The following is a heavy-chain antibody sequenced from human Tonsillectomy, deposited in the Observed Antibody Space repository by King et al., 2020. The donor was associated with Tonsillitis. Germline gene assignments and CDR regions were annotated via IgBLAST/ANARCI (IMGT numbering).Heavy chain of an antibody. CDR1: GFTFSSYN. CDR3: AGGVGAVAGSIDY. D-gene: IGHD6-19*01. CDR2: ISSSSSYI. V-gene: IGHV3-21*01. Sequence: VQLVESGGGLVKPGGSLRLSCAASGFTFSSYNMNWVRQAPGKGLEWVSSISSSSSYIYYADSVKGRFTISRDNAKNSLYLQMNSLRAEDTAGYYCAGGVGAVAGSIDYWGQGTLVTVSS. J-gene: IGHJ4*02.